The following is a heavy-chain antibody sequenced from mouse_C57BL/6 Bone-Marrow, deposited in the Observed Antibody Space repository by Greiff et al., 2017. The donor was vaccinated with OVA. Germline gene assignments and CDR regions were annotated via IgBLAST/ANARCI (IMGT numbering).Heavy chain of an antibody. CDR3: ARNGSSQYYFDY. J-gene: IGHJ2*01. CDR2: IYPGSGST. Sequence: QVQLQQPGAELVKPGASVKVSCKASGYTFTSYWITWVKQRPGQGLEWIGDIYPGSGSTNYNEKFKSKATLTVDTSSSTAYMQLSSLTSEDSAVYYCARNGSSQYYFDYWGQGTTLTVSS. D-gene: IGHD1-1*01. V-gene: IGHV1-55*01. CDR1: GYTFTSYW.